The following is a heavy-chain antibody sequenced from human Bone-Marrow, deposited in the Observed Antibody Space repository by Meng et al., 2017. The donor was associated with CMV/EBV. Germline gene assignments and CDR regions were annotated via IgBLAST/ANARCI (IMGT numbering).Heavy chain of an antibody. J-gene: IGHJ3*02. V-gene: IGHV1-8*03. Sequence: ASVKVSCKASGYTFTSYDINWVRQATGQGLEWMGWMNPNSGNTGYAQKFQGRVTITRNTSISTAYMELSSLRSEDTAVYYCARDGTEVTTVTKAAFDIWGQGTMDPVSS. CDR1: GYTFTSYD. D-gene: IGHD4-17*01. CDR3: ARDGTEVTTVTKAAFDI. CDR2: MNPNSGNT.